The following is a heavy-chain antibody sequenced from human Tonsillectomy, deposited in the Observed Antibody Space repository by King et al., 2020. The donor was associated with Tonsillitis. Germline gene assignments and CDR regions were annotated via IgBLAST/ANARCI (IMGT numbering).Heavy chain of an antibody. CDR2: ISYDGSNN. Sequence: VQLVQSGGGVVQPGRSLRLSCAASGFTFSSYAMHWVRQAPGKGLEWVAVISYDGSNNYYADSVKGRFTISRDNSKNTLYLQMNSLRAEDTAVYYCARDLNNGYNSRFFDYWGQGTLVTVSS. J-gene: IGHJ4*02. V-gene: IGHV3-30*04. CDR3: ARDLNNGYNSRFFDY. D-gene: IGHD5-24*01. CDR1: GFTFSSYA.